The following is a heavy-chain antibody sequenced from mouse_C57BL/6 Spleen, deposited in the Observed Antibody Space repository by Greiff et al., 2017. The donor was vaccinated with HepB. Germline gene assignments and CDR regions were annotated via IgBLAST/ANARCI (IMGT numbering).Heavy chain of an antibody. CDR2: ISDGGSYT. Sequence: EVKLMESGGGLVKPGGSLKLSCAASGFTFSSYAMSWVRQTPEKRLEWVATISDGGSYTYYPDNVKGRFTISRDNAKNNLYLQMSHLKSEDTAMYYCASLGRGWFAYWGQGTLVTVSA. D-gene: IGHD4-1*01. CDR3: ASLGRGWFAY. J-gene: IGHJ3*01. CDR1: GFTFSSYA. V-gene: IGHV5-4*03.